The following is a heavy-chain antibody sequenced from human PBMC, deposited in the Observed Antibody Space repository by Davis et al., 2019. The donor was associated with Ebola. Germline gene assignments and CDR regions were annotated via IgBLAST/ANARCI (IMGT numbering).Heavy chain of an antibody. J-gene: IGHJ4*02. CDR2: IYYSGST. CDR3: ARIDQWELPLFDY. V-gene: IGHV4-59*08. Sequence: SETLSLTCSISGGSISTYYWSWIRQPPGKGLEWIGYIYYSGSTNYNPSLQSRVTISVDTSKNQFSLNLSSVTAADTAVYYCARIDQWELPLFDYWGQGTLVTVSS. CDR1: GGSISTYY. D-gene: IGHD1-26*01.